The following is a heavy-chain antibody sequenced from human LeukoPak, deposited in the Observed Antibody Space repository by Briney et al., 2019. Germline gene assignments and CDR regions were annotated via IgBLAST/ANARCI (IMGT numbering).Heavy chain of an antibody. CDR3: AKEGHILTGYYSGNFDP. D-gene: IGHD3-9*01. CDR1: GFTFSSYA. J-gene: IGHJ5*02. Sequence: GGSLRLSCAASGFTFSSYAMSWVRQAPGKGLEWVSAISGSGGSTYYADSVKGRFTISRDNSKNTLYLQMNSLRAEDTAVYYCAKEGHILTGYYSGNFDPWGQGTLVTVSS. V-gene: IGHV3-23*01. CDR2: ISGSGGST.